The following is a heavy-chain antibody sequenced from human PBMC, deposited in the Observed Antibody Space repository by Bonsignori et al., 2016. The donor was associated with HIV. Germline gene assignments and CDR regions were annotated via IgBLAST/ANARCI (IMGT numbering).Heavy chain of an antibody. J-gene: IGHJ6*03. CDR2: IYTGGST. V-gene: IGHV3-66*02. Sequence: EVQLVESGGGLVQPGGSLRLSCAASGFTVRNNYMSWVRQAPGKGLEWVSLIYTGGSTYYADSVKGRFTISRDNSNNMLYLQMHSLSPEDSAVYYCARDYSDSKYYYYYMDVWAKGPRSPSP. CDR3: ARDYSDSKYYYYYMDV. CDR1: GFTVRNNY. D-gene: IGHD4/OR15-4a*01.